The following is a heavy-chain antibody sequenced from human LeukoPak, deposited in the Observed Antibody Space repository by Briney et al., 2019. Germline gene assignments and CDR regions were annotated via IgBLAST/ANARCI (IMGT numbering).Heavy chain of an antibody. J-gene: IGHJ4*02. CDR2: INPNSGGT. CDR3: ARGYCSGGSCYYYFDY. Sequence: ASVKVSCKASGYTFTGYYMDWVRQAPGQGLEWMGWINPNSGGTNYAQKFQGRVTMTRDTSISTAYMELSRLRSDDTAVYYCARGYCSGGSCYYYFDYWGQGTLVTVSS. V-gene: IGHV1-2*02. CDR1: GYTFTGYY. D-gene: IGHD2-15*01.